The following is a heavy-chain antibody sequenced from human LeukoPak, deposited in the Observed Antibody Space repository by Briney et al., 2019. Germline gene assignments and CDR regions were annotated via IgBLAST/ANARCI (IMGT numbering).Heavy chain of an antibody. V-gene: IGHV3-7*01. CDR2: IKQDGSEK. D-gene: IGHD2-2*01. CDR3: ARDDCSSISCYHNWFDP. Sequence: SGGSLRLSCAASGFTFSSYWMSWVSQALGKGLEWVANIKQDGSEKYYVDSVKGRFTISRDNAKNSLYLQMNSLRAEDTAVYYCARDDCSSISCYHNWFDPWGQGTLVTVSS. CDR1: GFTFSSYW. J-gene: IGHJ5*02.